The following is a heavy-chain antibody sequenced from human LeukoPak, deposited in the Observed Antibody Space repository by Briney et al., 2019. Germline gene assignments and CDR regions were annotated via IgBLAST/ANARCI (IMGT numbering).Heavy chain of an antibody. CDR3: ASNSGYYYYYMDV. Sequence: GGSLRLSCAASGFTFSDSYMSWIRQAPGKGLEWVSYISSSGSTIYYADSVKGRFTISRDNAKNSLYLQMNSLRAEDTAVYYCASNSGYYYYYMDVWGKGTTVTVSS. D-gene: IGHD2-15*01. CDR1: GFTFSDSY. J-gene: IGHJ6*03. CDR2: ISSSGSTI. V-gene: IGHV3-11*04.